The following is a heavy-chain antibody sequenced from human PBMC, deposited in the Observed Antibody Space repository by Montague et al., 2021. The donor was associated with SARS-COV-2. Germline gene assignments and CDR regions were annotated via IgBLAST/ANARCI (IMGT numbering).Heavy chain of an antibody. J-gene: IGHJ4*02. CDR3: ARENTVTTFGGPDDIDS. D-gene: IGHD4-17*01. Sequence: SETLSLTCILSGSSVRSYYWSWIRQPPGKGLEWIGYIYDSGSTNYNPSLKSRVTISVDTSKNQFSLKLSSVTAADTAVYYCARENTVTTFGGPDDIDSWGQGTLVTVSA. CDR1: GSSVRSYY. CDR2: IYDSGST. V-gene: IGHV4-59*02.